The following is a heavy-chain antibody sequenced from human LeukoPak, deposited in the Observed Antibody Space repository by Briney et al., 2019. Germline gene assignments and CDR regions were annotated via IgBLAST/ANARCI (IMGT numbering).Heavy chain of an antibody. V-gene: IGHV4-59*01. D-gene: IGHD2-2*01. CDR2: IYSTGST. CDR1: GGSTSNYY. CDR3: ASGTSSWTWFDP. J-gene: IGHJ5*02. Sequence: SETLSLTCTVSGGSTSNYYWSWIRQTPGKGLEWIGFIYSTGSTNYNPFLKGRVTISVDTSKNQFSLKLTSVTAADTAVYYCASGTSSWTWFDPWGQGTPVTVSS.